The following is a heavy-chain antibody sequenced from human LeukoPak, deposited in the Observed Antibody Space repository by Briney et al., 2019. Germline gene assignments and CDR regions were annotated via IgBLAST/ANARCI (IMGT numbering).Heavy chain of an antibody. D-gene: IGHD1-26*01. CDR1: GYTFTGYY. CDR2: INPNSGGT. J-gene: IGHJ3*02. Sequence: ASVKVSCKASGYTFTGYYMHWVRQAPGQGLEWMGWINPNSGGTNYAQKLQGRVTMTTDTSTSTAYMELRSLRSDDTAAYYCARGQWELLAHGAFDIWGQGTMVTVSS. V-gene: IGHV1-2*02. CDR3: ARGQWELLAHGAFDI.